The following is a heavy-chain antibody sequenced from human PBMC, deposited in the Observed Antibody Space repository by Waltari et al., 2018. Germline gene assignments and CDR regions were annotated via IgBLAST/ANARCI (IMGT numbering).Heavy chain of an antibody. CDR2: IYYSGST. CDR3: ASIYGSSWYLGGFDP. Sequence: QLQLQASGPGLVKPSETLSLPCTVSGGSISSRSYYWGWLRQPPGKGLEWIGSIYYSGSTYYNPSLKSRVTISVDTSKNQFSLKLSSVTAADTAVYYCASIYGSSWYLGGFDPWGQGTLVTVSS. V-gene: IGHV4-39*01. J-gene: IGHJ5*02. CDR1: GGSISSRSYY. D-gene: IGHD6-13*01.